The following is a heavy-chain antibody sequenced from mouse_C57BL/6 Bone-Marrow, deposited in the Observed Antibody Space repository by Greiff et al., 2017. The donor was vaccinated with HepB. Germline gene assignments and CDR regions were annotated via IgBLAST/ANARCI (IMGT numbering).Heavy chain of an antibody. CDR1: GFTFSSYA. Sequence: EVQLVESGGGLVKPGGSLKLSCAASGFTFSSYAMSWVRQSPEKRLEWVATISDGGSYTYYPDNVKGRFTISRDNAKNNLYLQMSHLKAEDTAMYYCAGDDGYYWGQGTLVTVSA. CDR3: AGDDGYY. CDR2: ISDGGSYT. J-gene: IGHJ3*01. V-gene: IGHV5-4*01. D-gene: IGHD2-3*01.